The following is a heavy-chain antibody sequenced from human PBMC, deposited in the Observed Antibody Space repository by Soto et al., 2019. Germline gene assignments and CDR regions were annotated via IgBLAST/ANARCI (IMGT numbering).Heavy chain of an antibody. Sequence: EVQLVESGGGLVQPGGSLRLSCAASGFTFSSFWMHWVRQAPGEGLVWVSRINSDGSNTNYADSVRGRFTISRDNAKNTLYLQMNSLRAEDTAVYYCARGGVPAAMSYRGQGTLVTVSS. CDR2: INSDGSNT. D-gene: IGHD2-2*01. V-gene: IGHV3-74*01. J-gene: IGHJ4*02. CDR3: ARGGVPAAMSY. CDR1: GFTFSSFW.